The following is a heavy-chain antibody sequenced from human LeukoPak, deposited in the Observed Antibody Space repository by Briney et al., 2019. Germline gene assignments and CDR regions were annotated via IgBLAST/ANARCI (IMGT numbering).Heavy chain of an antibody. D-gene: IGHD1-26*01. CDR2: INSDGSST. J-gene: IGHJ4*02. Sequence: GGSLRLSCAASGFTFINAWMNWVRQAPGKGLVWVSRINSDGSSTSYADSVKGRFTISRDNAKNTLYLQMNSLRAEDTAVYYCARDQDFGVGADYWGQGTLVTVSS. CDR3: ARDQDFGVGADY. CDR1: GFTFINAW. V-gene: IGHV3-74*01.